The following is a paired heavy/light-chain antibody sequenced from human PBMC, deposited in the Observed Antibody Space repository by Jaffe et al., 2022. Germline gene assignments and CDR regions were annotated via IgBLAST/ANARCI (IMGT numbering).Light chain of an antibody. J-gene: IGKJ1*01. V-gene: IGKV1-8*01. CDR2: AAS. CDR3: QQYYSYPPQT. CDR1: QGISSY. Sequence: AIRMTQSPSSLSASTGDRVTITCRASQGISSYLAWYQQKPGKAPKLLIYAASTLQSGVPSRFSGSGSGTDFTLTISCLQSEDFATYYCQQYYSYPPQTFGQGTKVEIK.
Heavy chain of an antibody. CDR3: AKDRPYYDILTGYYPDAFDI. V-gene: IGHV3-23*01. J-gene: IGHJ3*02. CDR1: GFTFSSYA. CDR2: ISGSGGST. Sequence: EVQLLESGGGLVQPGGSLRLSCAASGFTFSSYAMSWVRQAPGKGLEWVSAISGSGGSTYYADSVKGRFTISRDNSKNTLYLQMNSLRAEDTAVYYCAKDRPYYDILTGYYPDAFDIWGQGTMVTVSS. D-gene: IGHD3-9*01.